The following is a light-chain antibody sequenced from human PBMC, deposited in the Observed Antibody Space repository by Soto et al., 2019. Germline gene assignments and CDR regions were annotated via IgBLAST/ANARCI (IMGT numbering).Light chain of an antibody. CDR1: SSDVGGYNY. CDR3: NSYTTSSTHNYV. CDR2: EVT. V-gene: IGLV2-14*01. Sequence: QSVLTQPASVSGSPGQSITISCTGTSSDVGGYNYVSWYQQRPGKAPKLLIFEVTNRPSGVSNRFSGSKSGNTASLTISGLQPEDEADYYCNSYTTSSTHNYVFGSGTKLTVL. J-gene: IGLJ1*01.